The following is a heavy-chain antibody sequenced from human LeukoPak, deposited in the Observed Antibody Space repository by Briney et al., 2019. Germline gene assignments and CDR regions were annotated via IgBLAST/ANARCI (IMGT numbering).Heavy chain of an antibody. CDR2: ISGSGGST. D-gene: IGHD3-10*01. CDR3: AKSYLGHYFDY. CDR1: GFTVSRNY. Sequence: GGSLRLSCAASGFTVSRNYMSWVRQAPGKGLEWVSAISGSGGSTYYADSVKGRFTISRDNSKNTLYLQMNSLRAEDTAVYYCAKSYLGHYFDYWGQGTLVTVSS. V-gene: IGHV3-23*01. J-gene: IGHJ4*02.